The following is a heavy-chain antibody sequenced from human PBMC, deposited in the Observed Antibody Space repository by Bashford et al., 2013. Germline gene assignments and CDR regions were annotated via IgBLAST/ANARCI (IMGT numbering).Heavy chain of an antibody. CDR1: GGTFSSYA. CDR2: IIPIFGTA. D-gene: IGHD5-12*01. CDR3: ARFSVDIVATIQSGYFDL. Sequence: SVKVSCKASGGTFSSYAISWVRQAPGQGLEWMGGIIPIFGTANYAQKFQGRVTITADESTSTAYMELSSLRSEDTAVYYCARFSVDIVATIQSGYFDLWGRGTLVTVSS. V-gene: IGHV1-69*13. J-gene: IGHJ2*01.